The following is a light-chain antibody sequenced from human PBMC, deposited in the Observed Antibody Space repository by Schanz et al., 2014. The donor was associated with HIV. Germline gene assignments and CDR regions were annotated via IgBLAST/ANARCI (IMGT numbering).Light chain of an antibody. V-gene: IGLV2-14*03. CDR1: SSDIG. CDR3: SSYTSSSVV. CDR2: DVS. Sequence: QSALTQPPSASGSPGQSVAISCTGASSDIGVSWYQQHPGKAPKLMIYDVSSRPSGVSNRFSGSKSGNTASLTISGLQAEDEADYYCSSYTSSSVVFGGGTKLTVL. J-gene: IGLJ2*01.